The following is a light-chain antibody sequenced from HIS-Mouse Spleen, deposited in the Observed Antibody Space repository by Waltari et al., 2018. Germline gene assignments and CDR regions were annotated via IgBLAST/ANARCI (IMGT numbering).Light chain of an antibody. CDR3: SSYAGSKDV. CDR1: SSDVGGYNY. J-gene: IGLJ1*01. CDR2: EVS. V-gene: IGLV2-8*01. Sequence: QSALTQPPSASGSPGQSVTISCTGTSSDVGGYNYVSWYQQHPGKAPKLMIYEVSKRPSVVPDRFSGSKSGNTASLTVSGLQAEDEADYYCSSYAGSKDVFGTGTKVTVL.